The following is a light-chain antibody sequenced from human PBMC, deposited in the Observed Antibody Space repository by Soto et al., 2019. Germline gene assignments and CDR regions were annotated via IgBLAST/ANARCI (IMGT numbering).Light chain of an antibody. CDR2: KAS. CDR3: QQYDTYGT. CDR1: QNINSW. J-gene: IGKJ1*01. V-gene: IGKV1-5*03. Sequence: DIQMTQPPSTLSASVGDRVTITCRATQNINSWLAWYQQKPGKAPKLLIYKASSLESGVPSRFSGSGSGTEFTLTISSLQPDDFATYYCQQYDTYGTFGQGTKVEIK.